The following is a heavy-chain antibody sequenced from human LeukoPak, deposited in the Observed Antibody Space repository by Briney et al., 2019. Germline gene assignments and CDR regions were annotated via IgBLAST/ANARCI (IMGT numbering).Heavy chain of an antibody. D-gene: IGHD3-10*01. CDR3: AKGRFSMIRGVDYYFDS. V-gene: IGHV3-30*18. CDR1: GFTFSSYG. CDR2: FSYDGGNK. Sequence: GGSLRLSCAASGFTFSSYGIHWVRQAPGKGLEWVAVFSYDGGNKYYLDSVKGRFTISRDNSKNILYLQVSSLRPEDTAVYYCAKGRFSMIRGVDYYFDSWGQGTLVTVSS. J-gene: IGHJ4*02.